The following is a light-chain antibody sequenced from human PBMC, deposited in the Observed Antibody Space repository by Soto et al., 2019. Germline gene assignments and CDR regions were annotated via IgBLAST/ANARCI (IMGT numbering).Light chain of an antibody. CDR1: QSVSSSY. Sequence: EIVLTQSPGTLSLSPGERATLSCRASQSVSSSYLAWYQQKPGQAPRLLIYDASTRATGIPARFSGSGSGTEFTLTISSLQSEDFAVYYCQQCKDWPLTFGGGTKVDIK. CDR2: DAS. V-gene: IGKV3D-20*02. CDR3: QQCKDWPLT. J-gene: IGKJ4*01.